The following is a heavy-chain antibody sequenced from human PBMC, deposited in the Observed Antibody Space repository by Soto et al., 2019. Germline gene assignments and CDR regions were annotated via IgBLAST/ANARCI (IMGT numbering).Heavy chain of an antibody. J-gene: IGHJ4*02. CDR3: ARDLAVGLVAY. V-gene: IGHV1-18*01. CDR1: GYTFTSYG. CDR2: ISAYNGNT. Sequence: QVQLVQSGAEVKKPGASVKVSCKASGYTFTSYGISWVRQAPGQGLEWMGWISAYNGNTKYAQKLQGRVTMTTATSTSTAYMEVRSLRPADTAVYSGARDLAVGLVAYWGQGTLVTVAS.